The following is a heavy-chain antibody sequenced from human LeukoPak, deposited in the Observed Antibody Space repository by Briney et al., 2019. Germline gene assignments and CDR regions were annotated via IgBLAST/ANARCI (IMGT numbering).Heavy chain of an antibody. CDR1: GGSISSSNW. J-gene: IGHJ4*02. CDR3: ARANHGDYEGPFDD. CDR2: IYHSGST. V-gene: IGHV4-4*02. D-gene: IGHD4-17*01. Sequence: SGTLSLTCAVSGGSISSSNWWSWVRQPPGKGLEWIGEIYHSGSTNYNPSLKSRVTISVDKSKNQFSLKLSSVTAADTAVYYCARANHGDYEGPFDDWGQGTLVTVSS.